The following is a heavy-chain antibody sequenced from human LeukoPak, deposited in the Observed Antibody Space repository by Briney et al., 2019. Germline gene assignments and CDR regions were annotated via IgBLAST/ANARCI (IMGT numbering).Heavy chain of an antibody. CDR1: GGSFSGYY. J-gene: IGHJ3*02. D-gene: IGHD2-15*01. CDR3: AREDCSGGSCRDAFDI. Sequence: SETLSLTCAVYGGSFSGYYWSWIRQPPGKGLEWIGYIYYSGSTYYNPSLKSRVTISVDTSKNQFSLKLSSVTAADTAVYYCAREDCSGGSCRDAFDIWGQGTMVTVSS. V-gene: IGHV4-34*09. CDR2: IYYSGST.